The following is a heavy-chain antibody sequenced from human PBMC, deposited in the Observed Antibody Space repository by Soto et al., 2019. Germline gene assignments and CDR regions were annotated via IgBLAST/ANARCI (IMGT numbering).Heavy chain of an antibody. CDR1: GSSASSGSYY. CDR2: IYYSGST. CDR3: ARISGYSYGLPPYFDY. J-gene: IGHJ4*02. Sequence: SETLSLTCTVSGSSASSGSYYWSWTRQQPGKGLEWIGDIYYSGSTNYNHSLKSRITISVSTSKNQISLKLSSVTAADMAVYYCARISGYSYGLPPYFDYWGQGTLVTVSS. D-gene: IGHD5-18*01. V-gene: IGHV4-61*01.